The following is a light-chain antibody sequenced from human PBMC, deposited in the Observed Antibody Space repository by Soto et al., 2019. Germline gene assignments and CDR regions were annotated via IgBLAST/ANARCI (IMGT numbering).Light chain of an antibody. CDR3: QQYGGSPRT. CDR1: QSISNNY. CDR2: DAS. Sequence: EIVLTQSPGTLSLSLGERATLSCRASQSISNNYLAWYQQTPGQAPRLLIYDASNRAAGIPDRFSGSGSGTDFTLTISRLEPEDFGVYHCQQYGGSPRTFGQGTKVDIK. V-gene: IGKV3-20*01. J-gene: IGKJ1*01.